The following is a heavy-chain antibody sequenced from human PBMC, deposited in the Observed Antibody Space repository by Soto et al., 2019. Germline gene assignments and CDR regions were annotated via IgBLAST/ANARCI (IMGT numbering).Heavy chain of an antibody. CDR1: GGSISSSSYY. CDR3: ARATTVTTQYYYGMDV. V-gene: IGHV4-30-4*08. Sequence: SETLSLTCTVSGGSISSSSYYWGWIRQPPGKGLEWIGYIYYSGSTYYNPSLKSRVTISVDTSKNQFSLKLSSVTAADTAVYYCARATTVTTQYYYGMDVWGQGTTVTVSS. D-gene: IGHD4-17*01. J-gene: IGHJ6*02. CDR2: IYYSGST.